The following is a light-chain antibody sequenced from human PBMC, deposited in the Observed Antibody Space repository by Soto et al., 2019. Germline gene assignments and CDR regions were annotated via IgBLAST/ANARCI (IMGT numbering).Light chain of an antibody. Sequence: DIQLTQSPSFLSASVGDRVAITCRASQGISPYLAWYQQKPGEAPKLLIYAASTLQSAVPSRFSGSGSGTEFTLTISSLQPEDFATYYCQHLDSFPTFGPGTTVDIK. CDR2: AAS. V-gene: IGKV1-9*01. CDR3: QHLDSFPT. J-gene: IGKJ3*01. CDR1: QGISPY.